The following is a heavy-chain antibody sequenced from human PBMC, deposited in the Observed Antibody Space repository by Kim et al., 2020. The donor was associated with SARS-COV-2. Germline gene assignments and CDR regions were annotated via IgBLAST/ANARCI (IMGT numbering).Heavy chain of an antibody. CDR2: IKSKTDGGTT. V-gene: IGHV3-15*01. CDR1: GFTFSNAW. CDR3: TTGTDSPYCSSTSCYRNYYYYYMDV. J-gene: IGHJ6*03. D-gene: IGHD2-2*01. Sequence: GGSLRLSCAASGFTFSNAWMSWVRQAPGKGLEWVGRIKSKTDGGTTDYAAPVKGRFTISRDDSKNTLYLQMNSLKTEDTAVYYCTTGTDSPYCSSTSCYRNYYYYYMDVWGKGTTVTVSS.